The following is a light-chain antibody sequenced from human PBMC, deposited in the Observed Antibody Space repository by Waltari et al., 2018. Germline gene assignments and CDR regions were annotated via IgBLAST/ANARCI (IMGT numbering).Light chain of an antibody. CDR3: QHYVRLPAT. CDR1: QSVSRA. V-gene: IGKV3-20*01. J-gene: IGKJ1*01. Sequence: EIVLTQSPGSLSSSPGERVPLSCRARQSVSRALAWYQQKPGQAPRLLIFGASNRATGIPDRFSGSGSETDFSLTISRLEPEDFAVYYCQHYVRLPATFGRGTKVEIK. CDR2: GAS.